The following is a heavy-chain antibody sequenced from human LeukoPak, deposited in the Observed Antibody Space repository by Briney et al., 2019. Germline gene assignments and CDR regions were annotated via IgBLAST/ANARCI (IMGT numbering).Heavy chain of an antibody. D-gene: IGHD3-10*01. CDR2: ISGDGGST. Sequence: GGSLRLSCAASGLTFSSYAMSWVRQAPGKGLEWVSLISGDGGSTYYADSVKGRFTISRDNSKNSLYLQMNSLRTEDTALYYCAKDRVEGFGESSFDYWGQGTLVTVSS. J-gene: IGHJ4*02. CDR3: AKDRVEGFGESSFDY. CDR1: GLTFSSYA. V-gene: IGHV3-43*02.